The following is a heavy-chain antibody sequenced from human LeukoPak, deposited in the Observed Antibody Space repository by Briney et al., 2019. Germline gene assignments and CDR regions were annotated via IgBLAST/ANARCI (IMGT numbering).Heavy chain of an antibody. CDR3: ARSGYCSSTSCHEEGLYYFDY. D-gene: IGHD2-2*01. Sequence: SVKVSCKASGGTFSSYAISWVRQAPGQGLEWMGGIIPIFGTANYAQKFQGRVTITADESTSTAYMELSSLRSEDTAVYYCARSGYCSSTSCHEEGLYYFDYWGQGTLVTVSS. V-gene: IGHV1-69*13. CDR1: GGTFSSYA. CDR2: IIPIFGTA. J-gene: IGHJ4*02.